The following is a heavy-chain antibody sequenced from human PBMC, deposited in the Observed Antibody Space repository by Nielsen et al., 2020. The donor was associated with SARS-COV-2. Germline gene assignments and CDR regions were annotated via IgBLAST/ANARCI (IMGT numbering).Heavy chain of an antibody. D-gene: IGHD5-18*01. Sequence: ASVKVSCKASGYTFTSYYMHWVRQAPGQGLEWMGIINPSGGSTSYAQKLQGRVTMTTDTSTSTAYMELRSLRSDDTAVYYCARDPDTAMSLPDYWGQGTLVTVSS. CDR2: INPSGGST. V-gene: IGHV1-46*01. J-gene: IGHJ4*02. CDR1: GYTFTSYY. CDR3: ARDPDTAMSLPDY.